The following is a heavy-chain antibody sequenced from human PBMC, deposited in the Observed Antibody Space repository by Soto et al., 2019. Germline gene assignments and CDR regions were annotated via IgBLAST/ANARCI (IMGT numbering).Heavy chain of an antibody. CDR2: IYQSGST. CDR1: GGSISSGGYS. J-gene: IGHJ6*02. Sequence: SETLSLTCAVSGGSISSGGYSWSWIRQPPGKGLEWIGYIYQSGSTYYNPSLKSRVTISVDRSRNQCSLKLSSVTAAGTAVYFCATQSSSTSGAYYYYAMDVWGQGTTVTVSS. V-gene: IGHV4-30-2*01. D-gene: IGHD2-2*01. CDR3: ATQSSSTSGAYYYYAMDV.